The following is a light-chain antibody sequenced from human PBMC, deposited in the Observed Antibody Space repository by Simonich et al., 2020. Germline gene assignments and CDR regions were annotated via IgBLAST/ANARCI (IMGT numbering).Light chain of an antibody. CDR2: GAS. CDR3: QQRSNWLT. Sequence: EIVMTQSPDTLSVSPGERATLSCRASQSVSSNLAWYQQKPGQAPRLLIYGASTRATGIPARFSGSGSGTEFTLTISSMQSEDFAVYYCQQRSNWLTFGGGTKVEIK. V-gene: IGKV3-15*01. J-gene: IGKJ4*01. CDR1: QSVSSN.